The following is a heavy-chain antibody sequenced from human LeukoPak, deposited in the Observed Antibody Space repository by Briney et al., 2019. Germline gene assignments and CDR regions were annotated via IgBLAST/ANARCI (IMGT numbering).Heavy chain of an antibody. J-gene: IGHJ6*03. V-gene: IGHV4-4*02. CDR2: IYHSGST. CDR1: GGSISSSNW. D-gene: IGHD2-15*01. CDR3: SGARTTLYYYYYYMDV. Sequence: SETLSLTCAVSGGSISSSNWWSWVRQPPGKGLEWIGEIYHSGSTNYNPSLKSRVTISVDKSKNQFSLKLSSVTAADTAVYYCSGARTTLYYYYYYMDVWGKGTTVTVSS.